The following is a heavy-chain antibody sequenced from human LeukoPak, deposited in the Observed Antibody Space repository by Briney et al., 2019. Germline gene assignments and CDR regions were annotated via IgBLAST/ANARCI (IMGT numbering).Heavy chain of an antibody. CDR2: INPNSAGT. CDR1: GYTFTGYY. CDR3: ARAVVNYYDSSGYPYGMDV. D-gene: IGHD3-22*01. Sequence: ASVKVSCKASGYTFTGYYMHWVRQAPGQGLEWMGWINPNSAGTNYAQKFQGRVTMTRDTSISTAYMELSRLRSDDTAVYYCARAVVNYYDSSGYPYGMDVWGQGTTVTVSS. V-gene: IGHV1-2*02. J-gene: IGHJ6*02.